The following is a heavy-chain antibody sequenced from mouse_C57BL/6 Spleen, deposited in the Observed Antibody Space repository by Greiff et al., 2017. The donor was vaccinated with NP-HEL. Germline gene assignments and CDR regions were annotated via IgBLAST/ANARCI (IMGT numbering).Heavy chain of an antibody. V-gene: IGHV1-64*01. D-gene: IGHD2-3*01. CDR2: IHPNSGST. CDR1: GYTFTSYW. J-gene: IGHJ3*01. CDR3: ARYPDGYPAWFAY. Sequence: VQLQQPGAELVKPGASVKLSCKASGYTFTSYWMHWVKQRPGQGLEWIGMIHPNSGSTNYNEKFKSKATLTVDKSSSTAYMQLSSLTSEDSAVYYCARYPDGYPAWFAYWGQGTLVTVSA.